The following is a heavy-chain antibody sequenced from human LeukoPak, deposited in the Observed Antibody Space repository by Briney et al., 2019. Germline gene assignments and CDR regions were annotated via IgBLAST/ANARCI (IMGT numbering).Heavy chain of an antibody. CDR3: ARRRYYDGSGYLE. V-gene: IGHV4-39*01. CDR2: IYYSGRT. J-gene: IGHJ1*01. CDR1: SDSVSRSDSY. Sequence: SETLSLTCSVSSDSVSRSDSYWDWIRQPPGKGLEWIGTIYYSGRTYYSPSLKSRVTISVDPSNNQFSLNLRSVTAADTAVYYCARRRYYDGSGYLEWGQGTLLSVSS. D-gene: IGHD3-22*01.